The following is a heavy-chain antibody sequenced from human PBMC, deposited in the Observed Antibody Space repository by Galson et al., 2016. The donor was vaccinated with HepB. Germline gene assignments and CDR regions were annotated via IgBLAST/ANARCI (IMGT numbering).Heavy chain of an antibody. D-gene: IGHD5-18*01. CDR1: GFTFASYA. J-gene: IGHJ6*02. V-gene: IGHV3-23*01. Sequence: SLRLSCAVSGFTFASYAMSWVRQAPGKGLEWVSGISGSGGSTHYAEIVKGRFTMSRDNYKDTMYLQMNSLRVEDTATYYCAKALQYSYGSNYNYYGMDVWGQGTTVTVSS. CDR2: ISGSGGST. CDR3: AKALQYSYGSNYNYYGMDV.